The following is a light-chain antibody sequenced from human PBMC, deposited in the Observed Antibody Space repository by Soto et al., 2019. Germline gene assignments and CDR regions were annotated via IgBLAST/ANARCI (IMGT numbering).Light chain of an antibody. Sequence: QSALTQPASVSGSPGQSITISCTGTSSDVGGYNYVSGYQQHPGKAPKIMIYDVSNRPSGVSNRFSGSKSGNTASLTISGLRAEDEADYYCSSYSRSTTPVFGGGTKLTVL. CDR2: DVS. V-gene: IGLV2-14*03. J-gene: IGLJ3*02. CDR3: SSYSRSTTPV. CDR1: SSDVGGYNY.